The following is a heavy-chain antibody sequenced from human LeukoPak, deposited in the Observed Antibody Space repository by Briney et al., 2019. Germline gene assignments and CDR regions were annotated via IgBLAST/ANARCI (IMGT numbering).Heavy chain of an antibody. CDR3: ARDLSVTTTYGYYVAY. J-gene: IGHJ4*02. D-gene: IGHD4-17*01. V-gene: IGHV1-46*01. Sequence: ASVKVSCQASGYTFTGYYMHWVRQAPGQGLEWMGIINPSGGSTSYAQKFQGRVTMTRDTSTSTVYMELSSLRSEDTAVYYCARDLSVTTTYGYYVAYCAQGTLVTVSS. CDR2: INPSGGST. CDR1: GYTFTGYY.